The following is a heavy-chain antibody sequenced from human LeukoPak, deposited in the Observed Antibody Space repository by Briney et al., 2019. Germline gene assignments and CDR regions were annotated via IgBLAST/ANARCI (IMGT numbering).Heavy chain of an antibody. J-gene: IGHJ4*02. CDR1: GFTFSSYG. CDR2: IWYDGSNK. D-gene: IGHD3-22*01. V-gene: IGHV3-33*01. CDR3: TTQLSYYYDSSGYY. Sequence: PGRSQRLSCAASGFTFSSYGMHWVRQAPGKGLEWVAVIWYDGSNKYYADSVKGRFTISRDNSKNTLYLQMNSLKTEDTAVYYCTTQLSYYYDSSGYYSGQGTLVTVSS.